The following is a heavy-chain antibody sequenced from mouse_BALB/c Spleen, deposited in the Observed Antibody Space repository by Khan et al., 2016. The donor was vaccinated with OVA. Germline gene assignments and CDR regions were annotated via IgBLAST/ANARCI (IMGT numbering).Heavy chain of an antibody. Sequence: VQLKESGPELVKPGASVKISCKASGYSFTGYFMNWVMQSHGKSLEWIGRINPHIGETLYNQKFKGKATLTVDESSRTVHLEIRSLASEDSAVYYCARKNGGDFDYWGQGTTLTVSS. CDR2: INPHIGET. CDR3: ARKNGGDFDY. V-gene: IGHV1-20*02. J-gene: IGHJ2*01. CDR1: GYSFTGYF. D-gene: IGHD1-1*01.